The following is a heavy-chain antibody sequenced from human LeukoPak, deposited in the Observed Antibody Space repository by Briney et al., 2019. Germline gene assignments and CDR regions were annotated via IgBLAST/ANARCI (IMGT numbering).Heavy chain of an antibody. Sequence: GASVKVSCKASGGTFSSYAISWVRQALGQGLEWMGGIIPIFGTANYAQKFQGRVTITTDESTSTAYMELSSLRSEDTAVYYCAREYCSSTSCYFVEYYMDVWGKGTTVTVSS. CDR3: AREYCSSTSCYFVEYYMDV. V-gene: IGHV1-69*05. CDR2: IIPIFGTA. D-gene: IGHD2-2*01. CDR1: GGTFSSYA. J-gene: IGHJ6*03.